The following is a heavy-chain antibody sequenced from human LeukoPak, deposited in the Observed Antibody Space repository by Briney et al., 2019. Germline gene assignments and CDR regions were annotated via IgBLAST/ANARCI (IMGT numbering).Heavy chain of an antibody. V-gene: IGHV3-23*01. CDR3: AKGTERYREVSSYDF. D-gene: IGHD3-10*01. CDR1: GFIFSTYT. J-gene: IGHJ4*02. CDR2: IGGAVGGGT. Sequence: GGSLRLSCTASGFIFSTYTMNWVRQAPGKGLEWFSAIGGAVGGGTYYADVVKGRFTISRDNSKNTLYLQMNSLRADDTATYYCAKGTERYREVSSYDFWGQETLVAVSS.